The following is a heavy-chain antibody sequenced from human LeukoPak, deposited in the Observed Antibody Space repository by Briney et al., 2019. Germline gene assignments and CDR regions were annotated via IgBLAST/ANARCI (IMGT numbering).Heavy chain of an antibody. D-gene: IGHD6-19*01. CDR1: GFTFSNSA. J-gene: IGHJ4*01. Sequence: GGSLGLSCAASGFTFSNSAMSWVRQAPGKGLEWVSTLSGSGITTYYADSVKGRFTISRDNSKNTLYLQMNSLRAEDTAVYYCAKGIYSGGWSYFDYWGHGTLVTVSS. V-gene: IGHV3-23*01. CDR3: AKGIYSGGWSYFDY. CDR2: LSGSGITT.